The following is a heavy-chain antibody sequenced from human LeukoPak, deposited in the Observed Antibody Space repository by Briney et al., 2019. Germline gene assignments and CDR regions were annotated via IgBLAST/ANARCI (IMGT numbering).Heavy chain of an antibody. Sequence: SETLSLTCTVSGGSIRTYYWNWIRQPAGKGLEWIGRIDGSGSTTFSPSLRSRVTMSVDSSKSQISLNLNSVTAADTAMYYCARSPLSSCGWYRADYWGQGTLVTVSS. CDR2: IDGSGST. CDR1: GGSIRTYY. D-gene: IGHD6-19*01. V-gene: IGHV4-4*07. J-gene: IGHJ4*02. CDR3: ARSPLSSCGWYRADY.